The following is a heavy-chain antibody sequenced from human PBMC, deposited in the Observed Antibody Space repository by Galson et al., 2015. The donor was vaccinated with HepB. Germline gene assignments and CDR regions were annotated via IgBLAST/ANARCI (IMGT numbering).Heavy chain of an antibody. CDR2: IEQDGNQK. J-gene: IGHJ6*02. D-gene: IGHD5-18*01. Sequence: SLRLSCAASGFTFSSFCMTWVRQAPGKGLEWVASIEQDGNQKYYVDSVKGRFTISRDNAQNSLYLQVNSLRADDTAIYYCARDRAYSYGQGFFYYFGLDVWGQGTTVTVSS. V-gene: IGHV3-7*03. CDR1: GFTFSSFC. CDR3: ARDRAYSYGQGFFYYFGLDV.